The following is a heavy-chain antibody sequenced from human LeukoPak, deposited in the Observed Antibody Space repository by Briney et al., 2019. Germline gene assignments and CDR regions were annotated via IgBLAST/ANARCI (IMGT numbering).Heavy chain of an antibody. CDR3: ARGGYCSSTSCYHPYNWFDP. CDR2: IIPIFGTA. CDR1: GGTFSSYA. Sequence: SVMVSCTASGGTFSSYAISWVRQAPGQGLEWMGGIIPIFGTANYAQKFQGRVTITADESMSTAYMELSSLRSEDTAVYYCARGGYCSSTSCYHPYNWFDPWGQGTLVTVSS. V-gene: IGHV1-69*13. D-gene: IGHD2-2*01. J-gene: IGHJ5*02.